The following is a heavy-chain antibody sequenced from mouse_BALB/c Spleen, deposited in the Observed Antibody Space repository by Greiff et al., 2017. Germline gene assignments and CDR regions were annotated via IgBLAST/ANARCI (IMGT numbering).Heavy chain of an antibody. Sequence: LVESGAELVKPGASVKLSCTASGFNIKDTYMHWVKQRPEQGLEWIGRIDPANGNTKYDPKFQGKASITADTSSNTAYLQLSSLTSEDTAVYYCARGSSFFAYWGQGTLVTVSA. V-gene: IGHV14-3*02. CDR2: IDPANGNT. CDR1: GFNIKDTY. CDR3: ARGSSFFAY. J-gene: IGHJ3*01. D-gene: IGHD1-1*01.